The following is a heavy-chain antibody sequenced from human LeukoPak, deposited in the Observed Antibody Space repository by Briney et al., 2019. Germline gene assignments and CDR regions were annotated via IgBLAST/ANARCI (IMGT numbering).Heavy chain of an antibody. CDR1: GGTFSSYA. Sequence: ASVKVSCKASGGTFSSYAISWVRQAPGQGLEWMGGIIPIFGTANYAQKFQGRVTITADESTSTVYMELSSLRSEDTAVYYCASRFGEYVRNGVSAYYYYYYMDVWGKGTTVTISS. J-gene: IGHJ6*03. D-gene: IGHD3-10*01. CDR2: IIPIFGTA. CDR3: ASRFGEYVRNGVSAYYYYYYMDV. V-gene: IGHV1-69*13.